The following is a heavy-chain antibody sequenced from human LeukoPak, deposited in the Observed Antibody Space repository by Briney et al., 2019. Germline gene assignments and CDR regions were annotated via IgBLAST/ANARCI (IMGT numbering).Heavy chain of an antibody. J-gene: IGHJ4*02. CDR2: ISPSSDYI. Sequence: GGSLRLSCAASGFTFSSYTMNWVRQAPGKGLEWVSSISPSSDYIYYADSVKGRITISRDNAQNSLYLQMNSLRAEDTAVYYCARDAWLGYDTSGYRYDYWGQGTLATVSS. CDR3: ARDAWLGYDTSGYRYDY. CDR1: GFTFSSYT. D-gene: IGHD3-22*01. V-gene: IGHV3-21*01.